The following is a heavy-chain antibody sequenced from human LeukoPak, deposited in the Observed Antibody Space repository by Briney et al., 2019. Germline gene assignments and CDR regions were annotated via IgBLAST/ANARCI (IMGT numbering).Heavy chain of an antibody. CDR1: GFTVSSNY. CDR3: ARGGSYLSAFDI. D-gene: IGHD1-26*01. V-gene: IGHV3-53*01. Sequence: GGSLRLSCAASGFTVSSNYMSWVRQAPGKGLEWVSIIYSGGSTFYADSVKGRFTISRDNSKNTLYLRMNSLRAEDTAVYYCARGGSYLSAFDIWGQGTMVTVSS. J-gene: IGHJ3*02. CDR2: IYSGGST.